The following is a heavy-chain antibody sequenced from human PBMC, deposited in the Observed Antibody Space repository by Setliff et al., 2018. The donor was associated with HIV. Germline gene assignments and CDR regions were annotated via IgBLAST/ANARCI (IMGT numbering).Heavy chain of an antibody. Sequence: RASVKVSCKASGYTFTGYYMHWVRQAPGQGLEWMRRINPNSGGTNYAQKFQGRVTMTRDTSISTAYMELSRLRSDDTAVYYCARVHSPGAAAATGYFQHWGQGTLVTVSS. CDR1: GYTFTGYY. V-gene: IGHV1-2*06. CDR3: ARVHSPGAAAATGYFQH. D-gene: IGHD6-13*01. J-gene: IGHJ1*01. CDR2: INPNSGGT.